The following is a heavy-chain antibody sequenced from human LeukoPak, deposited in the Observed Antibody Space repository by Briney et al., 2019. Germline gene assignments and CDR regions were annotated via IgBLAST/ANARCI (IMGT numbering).Heavy chain of an antibody. V-gene: IGHV1-2*06. D-gene: IGHD6-19*01. CDR1: GYTFTGYY. CDR2: INPNSGGT. Sequence: ASVKVSCKASGYTFTGYYMHWVRQAPGQGLEWMGRINPNSGGTNYAQKFQGRVTMTRDTSISTAYMELSRLRSDDTAVYYCARGELVSSGWYNWFDPWGQGTLVTVPS. J-gene: IGHJ5*02. CDR3: ARGELVSSGWYNWFDP.